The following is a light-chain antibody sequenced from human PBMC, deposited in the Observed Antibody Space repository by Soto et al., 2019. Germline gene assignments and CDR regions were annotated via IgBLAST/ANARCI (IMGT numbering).Light chain of an antibody. J-gene: IGLJ3*02. V-gene: IGLV2-23*01. Sequence: QSALTQPASVSGSPGQSITISCTGTSSDVGTYDLVSWYQHHPGAAPKLMIDEATRRPSGISNRFSGSKSGNTASLTSSGRQAEDGADYYCSSFAGSNSWVFGGGTKLTVL. CDR3: SSFAGSNSWV. CDR2: EAT. CDR1: SSDVGTYDL.